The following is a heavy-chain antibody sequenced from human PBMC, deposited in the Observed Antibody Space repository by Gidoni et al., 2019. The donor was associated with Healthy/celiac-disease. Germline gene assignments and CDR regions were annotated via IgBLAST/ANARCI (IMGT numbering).Heavy chain of an antibody. CDR2: INPNSGGT. CDR1: GYTFTGYY. D-gene: IGHD6-19*01. V-gene: IGHV1-2*02. Sequence: QVQLVQSGPEVKKPGASVKVSCKASGYTFTGYYMHWVRQAPGQGLEWMGWINPNSGGTNYAQKFQGRVTMTRDTSISTAYMELSRLRSDDTAVYYCARDYAYSSGWYYFDYWGQGTLVTVSS. J-gene: IGHJ4*02. CDR3: ARDYAYSSGWYYFDY.